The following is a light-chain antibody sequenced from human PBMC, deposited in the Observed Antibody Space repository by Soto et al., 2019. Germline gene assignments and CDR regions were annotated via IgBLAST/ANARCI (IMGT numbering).Light chain of an antibody. CDR1: SSNIGSTS. J-gene: IGLJ3*02. Sequence: QSVLTQPPSASGTPGQRVTISCSGSSSNIGSTSVYWYQQLPGTAPKLLIYSDNRRPSGVPDRLSGSKSGTSASLAISGLQSEDEADYYCVLYMGSGVWVFGGGTKLTVL. CDR3: VLYMGSGVWV. CDR2: SDN. V-gene: IGLV1-44*01.